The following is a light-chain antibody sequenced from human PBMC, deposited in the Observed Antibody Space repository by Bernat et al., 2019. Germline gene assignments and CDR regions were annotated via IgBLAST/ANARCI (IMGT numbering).Light chain of an antibody. CDR3: NSRDSSGNRV. CDR1: SLRSYY. CDR2: GKN. J-gene: IGLJ3*02. Sequence: SSELTQDPAVSVALGQTVRITCQGDSLRSYYASWYQQKPGQAPVLVIYGKNNRRSGIPDRFSGSSSGNTASLTITGAQAEDEADYYCNSRDSSGNRVFGGGTKLTVL. V-gene: IGLV3-19*01.